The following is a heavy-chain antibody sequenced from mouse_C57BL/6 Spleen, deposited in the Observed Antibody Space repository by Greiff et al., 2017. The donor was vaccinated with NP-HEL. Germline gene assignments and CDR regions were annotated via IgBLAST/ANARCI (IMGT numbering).Heavy chain of an antibody. CDR1: GYTFTSYW. V-gene: IGHV1-50*01. D-gene: IGHD2-5*01. CDR3: ARKEAYYSNFDV. CDR2: IAPSDSYT. Sequence: QVQLQQPGAELVKPGASVKLSCKASGYTFTSYWMQWVKQRPGQGLEWIGEIAPSDSYTKYNQKFKGKATLTVDTSSSTAYMQLSSLTSEDSAGYYCARKEAYYSNFDVWGTGTTVTVSS. J-gene: IGHJ1*03.